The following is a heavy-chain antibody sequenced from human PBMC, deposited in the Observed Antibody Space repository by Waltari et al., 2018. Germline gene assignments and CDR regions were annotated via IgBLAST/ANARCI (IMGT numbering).Heavy chain of an antibody. V-gene: IGHV4-38-2*02. CDR2: IYHRGST. Sequence: QVQLQESGPGLVKPSETLSLTCTVSGYSISSGYYWGWIRQPPGKGLEWIGSIYHRGSTYYNPSLQRRVTISVDTSKNQFSLKLSSVPAADTAVYSCARGYSSSSIFDPWGQGTLVTVSS. J-gene: IGHJ5*02. CDR1: GYSISSGYY. CDR3: ARGYSSSSIFDP. D-gene: IGHD6-13*01.